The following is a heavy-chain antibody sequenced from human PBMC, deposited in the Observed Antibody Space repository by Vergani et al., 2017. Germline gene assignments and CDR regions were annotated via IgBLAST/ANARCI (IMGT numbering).Heavy chain of an antibody. CDR2: IRSKAYGGTT. V-gene: IGHV3-49*05. J-gene: IGHJ4*02. D-gene: IGHD6-13*01. Sequence: EVQLVESGGGLVKPGRSLRLSCTASGFTFGDYAMSWFRQAPGKGLEWVGFIRSKAYGGTTEYAASVKGRFTISRDDSKSIAYLQMNSLRAEDTAVYYCARERSSSWYDLEHLSDDYWGQGTLVTVSS. CDR3: ARERSSSWYDLEHLSDDY. CDR1: GFTFGDYA.